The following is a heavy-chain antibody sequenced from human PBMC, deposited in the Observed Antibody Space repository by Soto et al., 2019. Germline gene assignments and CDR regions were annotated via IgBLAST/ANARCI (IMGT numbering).Heavy chain of an antibody. CDR3: ARGRGGIAAAGGRWFDP. D-gene: IGHD6-13*01. CDR2: INHSGST. CDR1: GGSFSGYY. Sequence: QVQLQQWGAGLLKPSETLSLTCAVYGGSFSGYYWSWIRQPPGKGLEWIGEINHSGSTNYNPSLKSRGTISVDTSKNQFSLKLSSVTAADTAVYYCARGRGGIAAAGGRWFDPWGQGTLVTVSS. J-gene: IGHJ5*02. V-gene: IGHV4-34*01.